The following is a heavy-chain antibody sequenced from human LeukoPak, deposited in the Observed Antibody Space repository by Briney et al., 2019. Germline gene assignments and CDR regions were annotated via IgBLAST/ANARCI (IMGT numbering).Heavy chain of an antibody. Sequence: SETLSLTCAVYGGSFSGYYWSWIRQPPGKGLEWIGEINHSGSTNYNPSLKSRVTISVDTSKNQFPLKLSSVTAADTAVYYCARHGTVRGVYWSDPWGQGTLVTVSS. V-gene: IGHV4-34*01. CDR3: ARHGTVRGVYWSDP. CDR1: GGSFSGYY. D-gene: IGHD3-10*01. CDR2: INHSGST. J-gene: IGHJ5*02.